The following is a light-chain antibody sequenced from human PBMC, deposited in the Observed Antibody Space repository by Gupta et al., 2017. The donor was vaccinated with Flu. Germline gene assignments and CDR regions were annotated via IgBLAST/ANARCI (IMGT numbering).Light chain of an antibody. J-gene: IGKJ1*01. CDR3: MQALQTPPT. CDR2: LGS. CDR1: QSLLHSNGYNY. Sequence: DIVVTQSPLPLPVTPGEAASISCRSSQSLLHSNGYNYLDWYLQKPGQSPQLLIYLGSNRASGVPDRFSGSGSGTDFTLKISRVEAEDVGVYYCMQALQTPPTFGQGTKVEIK. V-gene: IGKV2-28*01.